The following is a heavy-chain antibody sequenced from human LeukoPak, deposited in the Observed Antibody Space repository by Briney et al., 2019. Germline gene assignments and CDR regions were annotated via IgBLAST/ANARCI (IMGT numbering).Heavy chain of an antibody. CDR1: GFTFSRYA. D-gene: IGHD1-26*01. CDR3: ARSEPTTRAFDY. V-gene: IGHV3-30*01. J-gene: IGHJ4*02. Sequence: GRSLRLSCAASGFTFSRYAMHWVRQAPGKGLEWVAVISYDGSNKDYADSVKGRFTISRDNAKNTLYLQMNSLRAEDTAVYYCARSEPTTRAFDYWGQGTLVTVSS. CDR2: ISYDGSNK.